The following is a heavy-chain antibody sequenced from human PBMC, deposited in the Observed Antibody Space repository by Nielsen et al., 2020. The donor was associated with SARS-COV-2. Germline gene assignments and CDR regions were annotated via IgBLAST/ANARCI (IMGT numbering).Heavy chain of an antibody. Sequence: GGSLRLSCAASGFTFSSYWMSWVRQAPGKGLEWVANIKQDGSNKYYADSVKGRFTISRDNSKNTLYLQMNSLRAEDTAVYYCARGDYGDQRGDYWGQGTLVTVSS. V-gene: IGHV3-7*01. CDR2: IKQDGSNK. D-gene: IGHD4-17*01. J-gene: IGHJ4*02. CDR3: ARGDYGDQRGDY. CDR1: GFTFSSYW.